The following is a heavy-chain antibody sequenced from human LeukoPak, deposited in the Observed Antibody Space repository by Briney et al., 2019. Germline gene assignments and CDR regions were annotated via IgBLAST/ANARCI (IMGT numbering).Heavy chain of an antibody. Sequence: PSETLSLTCAVSGASISSSHWWSWVRRAPGKGLEWIGEIYHSGSTNYNPSLKSRVTISVDKSKNQFSLKLSSVTAADTAVYYCARTYDTSGYYYAFDYWGQGTLVTVSS. CDR3: ARTYDTSGYYYAFDY. D-gene: IGHD3-22*01. CDR1: GASISSSHW. V-gene: IGHV4-4*02. CDR2: IYHSGST. J-gene: IGHJ4*02.